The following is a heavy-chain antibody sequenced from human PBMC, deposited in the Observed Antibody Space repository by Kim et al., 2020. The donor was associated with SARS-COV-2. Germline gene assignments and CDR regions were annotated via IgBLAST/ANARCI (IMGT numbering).Heavy chain of an antibody. CDR3: ARAPSYSFVASGYYVYGPFDI. J-gene: IGHJ3*02. CDR1: GFTFSSYS. D-gene: IGHD3-22*01. V-gene: IGHV3-21*01. Sequence: GGSLRLSCAASGFTFSSYSMNWVRQAPGKGLEWVSSISSSSSYMYFADSAKGRFTISRDNAKNSLYLQVNSLRAEDTAVYYCARAPSYSFVASGYYVYGPFDIWGQGTMVPVSS. CDR2: ISSSSSYM.